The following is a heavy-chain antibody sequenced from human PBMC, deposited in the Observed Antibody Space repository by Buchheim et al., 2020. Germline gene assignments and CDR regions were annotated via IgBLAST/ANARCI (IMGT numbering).Heavy chain of an antibody. Sequence: EVQLLASGGGLVQPGGSLRLSCAASGFTFSRFAMIWVRRAPGRGMEGISSISRSSDRTYYADSVKGRFTVSRDNSKNTLSLQMNNLRAEDTAVYYCAKVKEADLESYWYGMDVWGQGTT. CDR3: AKVKEADLESYWYGMDV. V-gene: IGHV3-23*01. CDR1: GFTFSRFA. CDR2: ISRSSDRT. J-gene: IGHJ6*02. D-gene: IGHD2-15*01.